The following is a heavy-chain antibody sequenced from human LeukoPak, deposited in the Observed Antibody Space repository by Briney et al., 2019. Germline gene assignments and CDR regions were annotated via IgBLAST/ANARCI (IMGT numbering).Heavy chain of an antibody. D-gene: IGHD2-21*01. V-gene: IGHV1-69*04. J-gene: IGHJ4*02. CDR2: IIPTLGIA. CDR1: GGTFSSYA. CDR3: AKASWVSSIDAVR. Sequence: SVKVSCKASGGTFSSYAISWVRQAPGQGLEWMGRIIPTLGIANYAQKFQGRVTITADKSTSTAYMELSSLRSEDTAIYYCAKASWVSSIDAVRWGQGTLDTVSS.